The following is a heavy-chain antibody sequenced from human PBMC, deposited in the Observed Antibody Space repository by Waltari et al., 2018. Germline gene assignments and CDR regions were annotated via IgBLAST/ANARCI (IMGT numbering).Heavy chain of an antibody. J-gene: IGHJ4*02. CDR1: VFTFSISW. V-gene: IGHV3-74*01. Sequence: VQLEESGGGLVQPGVSLRLSCASSVFTFSISWLDWVRQAPGKGLVWVSRIKFDGSITNYADSVKGRFTISRDNAKNTLYLQMSSLRAEDTAVYYCVLGEKYFDFWGQGTLVTVSS. CDR2: IKFDGSIT. CDR3: VLGEKYFDF.